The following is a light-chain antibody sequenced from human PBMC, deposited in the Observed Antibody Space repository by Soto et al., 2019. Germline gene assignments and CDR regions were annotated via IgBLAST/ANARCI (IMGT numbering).Light chain of an antibody. Sequence: IQMTQSPSSLSASVGDRVTITCRASQGISNELGWYQQRPGKAPKVLIYGASNLQSGVPSRFSGSASGTDFTLTISSLQPEDFATYYCLQDNTYPWTFGQGTKVDIK. V-gene: IGKV1-6*01. CDR2: GAS. J-gene: IGKJ1*01. CDR1: QGISNE. CDR3: LQDNTYPWT.